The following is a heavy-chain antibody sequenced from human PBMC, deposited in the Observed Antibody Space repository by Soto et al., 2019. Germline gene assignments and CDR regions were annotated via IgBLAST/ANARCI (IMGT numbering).Heavy chain of an antibody. CDR1: GSTLSSYG. D-gene: IGHD2-2*01. CDR2: TSAYNGNT. Sequence: ASVKVSCKASGSTLSSYGVTWVRHAPGQGLEWMGWTSAYNGNTKNAQNVQGRVTMTTDRSTKTTYGELRSLTSDDTAVYYCASTQCSGYCSCTTCRTGMGIWGQATTVTVSS. J-gene: IGHJ6*02. CDR3: ASTQCSGYCSCTTCRTGMGI. V-gene: IGHV1-18*01.